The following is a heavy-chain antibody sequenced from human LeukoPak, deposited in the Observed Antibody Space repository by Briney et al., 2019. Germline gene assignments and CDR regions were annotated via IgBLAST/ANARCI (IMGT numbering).Heavy chain of an antibody. Sequence: SETLSLTCTVSGGSISSSSYYWGWLRQPPGKGLEWIGSIYYSGSTYYNPSLKSRVTISVDTSKNQFSLKLSSVTAADTAVYYCARHVRKYHVDTATVYYFDYWGQGTLVTVSS. CDR3: ARHVRKYHVDTATVYYFDY. J-gene: IGHJ4*02. D-gene: IGHD5-18*01. V-gene: IGHV4-39*01. CDR2: IYYSGST. CDR1: GGSISSSSYY.